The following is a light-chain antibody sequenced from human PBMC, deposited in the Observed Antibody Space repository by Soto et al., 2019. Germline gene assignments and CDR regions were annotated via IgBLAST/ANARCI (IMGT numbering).Light chain of an antibody. CDR3: QQSFNLPRT. CDR1: QSISSS. V-gene: IGKV1-39*01. J-gene: IGKJ1*01. CDR2: AAS. Sequence: DIQMTQSPSSLSASVGGTITITCRASQSISSSLNWFQHSPGQPPKLLLFAASNLHAGVPPRFSGSGSGTSFSLTIRSLQPEDFATYYCQQSFNLPRTFGPGTRVEFK.